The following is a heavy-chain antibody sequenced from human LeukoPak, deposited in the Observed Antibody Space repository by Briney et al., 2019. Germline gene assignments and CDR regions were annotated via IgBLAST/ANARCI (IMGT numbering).Heavy chain of an antibody. Sequence: SETLSLTCTVSGGSISSHYWSWIRQPAGKGLEWIGRIYISGSTNYNPSLKSRVTMSVDTSKNQFSLKLSSVTAADTAVYYCARDYSSSSGKAFDIWGQGTMVTVSS. D-gene: IGHD6-6*01. J-gene: IGHJ3*02. CDR2: IYISGST. CDR1: GGSISSHY. CDR3: ARDYSSSSGKAFDI. V-gene: IGHV4-4*07.